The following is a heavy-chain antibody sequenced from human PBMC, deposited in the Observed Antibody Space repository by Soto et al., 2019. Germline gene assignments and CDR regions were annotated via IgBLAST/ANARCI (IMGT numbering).Heavy chain of an antibody. CDR3: ARGVPGRAFDI. CDR2: IYYSGST. CDR1: GGSISSYY. Sequence: RSETLSLTCTVSGGSISSYYWSWIRQPPGKGLEWIGYIYYSGSTNYNPSLKSRVTISVDTSKNQFSLKLSSVTAADTAVYYCARGVPGRAFDIWGQGTMVTVSS. J-gene: IGHJ3*02. D-gene: IGHD1-1*01. V-gene: IGHV4-59*01.